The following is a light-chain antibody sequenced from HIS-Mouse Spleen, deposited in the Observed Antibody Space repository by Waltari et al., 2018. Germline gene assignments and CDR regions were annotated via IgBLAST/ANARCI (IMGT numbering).Light chain of an antibody. J-gene: IGLJ2*01. CDR2: EDS. CDR1: ALPKKS. V-gene: IGLV3-10*01. Sequence: SYELTQPPSVSVSPGQTARITCSGAALPKKSHYWYQQKSGQAPVLVIYEDSKRPSGIPERFSGSSSGTMATLTISGAQVEDEADYYCYSTDSSGNHRVFGGGTKLTVL. CDR3: YSTDSSGNHRV.